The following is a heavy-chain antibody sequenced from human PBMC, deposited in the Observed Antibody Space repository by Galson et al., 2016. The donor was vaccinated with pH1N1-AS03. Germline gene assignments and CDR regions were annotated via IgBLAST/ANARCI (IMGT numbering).Heavy chain of an antibody. Sequence: SVKVSCKASGYTFISYVMHWVRQAPGQRLEWMGWINAGNGNTTYSQSFQGRVTINRDTSASKAYMELSSLRSEDTAVYYCARGRGSYGMDVWGQGTTVTVSS. D-gene: IGHD1-26*01. CDR1: GYTFISYV. V-gene: IGHV1-3*01. CDR2: INAGNGNT. CDR3: ARGRGSYGMDV. J-gene: IGHJ6*02.